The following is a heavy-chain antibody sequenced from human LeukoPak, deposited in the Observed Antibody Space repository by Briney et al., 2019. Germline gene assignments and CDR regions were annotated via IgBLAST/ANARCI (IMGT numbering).Heavy chain of an antibody. CDR3: AKESGSGAYYDSNWFDS. CDR2: ISVTGGNK. V-gene: IGHV3-23*01. Sequence: PGGSLRLSCAASGFTFSGYGMSWVRQAPGKGLEWVSVISVTGGNKYYADSVKGRFAVSRDNSKSTLYLQMNSLRAEDTAVYYCAKESGSGAYYDSNWFDSWGQGILVTVSS. J-gene: IGHJ5*01. CDR1: GFTFSGYG. D-gene: IGHD3-22*01.